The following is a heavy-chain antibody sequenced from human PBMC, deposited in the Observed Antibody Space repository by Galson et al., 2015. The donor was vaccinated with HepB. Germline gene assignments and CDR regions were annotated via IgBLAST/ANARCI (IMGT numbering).Heavy chain of an antibody. CDR3: TRCWHAGKYSYGFDI. CDR2: INPSGGHT. J-gene: IGHJ3*02. D-gene: IGHD2/OR15-2a*01. V-gene: IGHV1-46*01. Sequence: SVKVSCKASGYTFSSYYMHWVRQAPGQGLEWLGIINPSGGHTNFAQKFQGRVTMTRDTSTSTVYMEMSRLRNEDTAIYYCTRCWHAGKYSYGFDIWGQGTVVTVSS. CDR1: GYTFSSYY.